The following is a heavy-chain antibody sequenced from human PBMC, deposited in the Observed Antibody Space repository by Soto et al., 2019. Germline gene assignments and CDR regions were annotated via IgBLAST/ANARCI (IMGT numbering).Heavy chain of an antibody. V-gene: IGHV3-23*01. J-gene: IGHJ3*02. Sequence: PGGSLRLSCGASGLTFSSYAMSWVRQAPGKGLEWVSGTSGTGGRIYYADSVKGRFTISRDNSKDTLYLQMNSLRAEDTAVYYCAKYQLRYYDSSGYGTLDIWGQGTMVTVSS. CDR1: GLTFSSYA. D-gene: IGHD3-22*01. CDR3: AKYQLRYYDSSGYGTLDI. CDR2: TSGTGGRI.